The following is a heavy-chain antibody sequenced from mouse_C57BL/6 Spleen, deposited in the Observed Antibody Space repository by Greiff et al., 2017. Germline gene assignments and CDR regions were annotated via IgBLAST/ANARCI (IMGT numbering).Heavy chain of an antibody. CDR2: IHPNSGST. V-gene: IGHV1-64*01. CDR3: ARFTMVTGAY. Sequence: VQLQQPGAELVKPGASVKLSCKASGYTFTSYWMHWVKQKPGQGLEWIGMIHPNSGSTNYNEKFKSKATLTVDKSSSTAYMQLSSLTSEDSAVYYCARFTMVTGAYWGQGTLVTVSA. J-gene: IGHJ3*01. CDR1: GYTFTSYW. D-gene: IGHD2-2*01.